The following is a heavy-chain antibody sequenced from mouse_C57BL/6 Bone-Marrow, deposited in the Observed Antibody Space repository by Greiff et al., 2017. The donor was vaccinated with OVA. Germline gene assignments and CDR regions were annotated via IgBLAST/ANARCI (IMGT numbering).Heavy chain of an antibody. CDR3: AINWGYYYAMDY. J-gene: IGHJ4*01. D-gene: IGHD4-1*01. CDR1: GYTFTSYG. Sequence: VKLMESGAELARPGASVKLSCKASGYTFTSYGISWVKQRTGQGLEWIGEIYPRSGNTYYNEKFKGKATLTADKSSSTAYMELRSLTSEDSAVYFCAINWGYYYAMDYWGQGTSVTVSS. V-gene: IGHV1-81*01. CDR2: IYPRSGNT.